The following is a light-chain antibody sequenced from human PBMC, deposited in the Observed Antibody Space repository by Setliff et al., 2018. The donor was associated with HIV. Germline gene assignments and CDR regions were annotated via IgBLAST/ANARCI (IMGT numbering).Light chain of an antibody. CDR1: SSDVGAYNY. CDR2: EVG. J-gene: IGLJ2*01. CDR3: SSYTTTNTGV. V-gene: IGLV2-14*01. Sequence: SALTQPASVSGSPGQSITISCTGTSSDVGAYNYVSWYQQHPGKAPTLMIYEVGNRPSGVSNRFSGSKSGNTASLTISGLQAEDEADYYCSSYTTTNTGVFGGGTKVTVL.